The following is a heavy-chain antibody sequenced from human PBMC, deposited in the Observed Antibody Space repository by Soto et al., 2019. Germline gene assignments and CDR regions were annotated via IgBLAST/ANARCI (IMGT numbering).Heavy chain of an antibody. J-gene: IGHJ6*02. CDR2: INPSGGST. CDR3: ASIVVVPAAMGPSIGGDYYYGMDV. V-gene: IGHV1-46*01. CDR1: GYTFTSYY. D-gene: IGHD2-2*01. Sequence: ASVKVSCKASGYTFTSYYMHWVRQAPGQGLEWMGIINPSGGSTSYAQKFQGRVTMTRDTSTSTVYMELSSLRSEDTAVYYCASIVVVPAAMGPSIGGDYYYGMDVWGQGTTVTVSS.